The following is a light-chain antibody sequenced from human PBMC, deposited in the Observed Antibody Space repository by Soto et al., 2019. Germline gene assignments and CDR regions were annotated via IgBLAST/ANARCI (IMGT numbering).Light chain of an antibody. CDR2: GAS. CDR3: QQYNTWSPLA. J-gene: IGKJ4*01. CDR1: QSVGTN. V-gene: IGKV3-15*01. Sequence: EIVMTQSPATLSVSPGERATLSCRASQSVGTNLAWSQQKPGQAPRLLIFGASTRATGIPARFSGSGSGTEFTLTISSLQSEDVAVYYCQQYNTWSPLAFGGGTKVETK.